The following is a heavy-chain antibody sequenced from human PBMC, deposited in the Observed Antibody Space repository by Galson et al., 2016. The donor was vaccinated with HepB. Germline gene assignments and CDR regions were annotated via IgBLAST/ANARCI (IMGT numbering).Heavy chain of an antibody. CDR2: INSDESNT. D-gene: IGHD2-21*01. J-gene: IGHJ4*02. Sequence: SLRLSCAASGFTFSSYWMHWVRQAPGKGLVWVSRINSDESNTNHADSVKGRFTISRDNAKNTLYLQMNSLRAEDTAVYYCARGGGYYYFDYWGQGDLVTVSS. CDR1: GFTFSSYW. V-gene: IGHV3-74*01. CDR3: ARGGGYYYFDY.